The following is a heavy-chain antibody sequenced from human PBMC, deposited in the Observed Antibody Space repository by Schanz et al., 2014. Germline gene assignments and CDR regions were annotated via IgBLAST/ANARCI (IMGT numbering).Heavy chain of an antibody. V-gene: IGHV3-74*02. J-gene: IGHJ6*02. Sequence: VHLVESGGGVVQPGRSLRLSCAASGFTFSDSWMHWVRQAPGKGLVWVSRTSNDGSFTTFADSVKGRFTISRDNAKNSLYLQMNSLRAEDAAVYYCARVELSVYYYAMDVWGQGTTVTVSS. CDR2: TSNDGSFT. CDR3: ARVELSVYYYAMDV. D-gene: IGHD2-15*01. CDR1: GFTFSDSW.